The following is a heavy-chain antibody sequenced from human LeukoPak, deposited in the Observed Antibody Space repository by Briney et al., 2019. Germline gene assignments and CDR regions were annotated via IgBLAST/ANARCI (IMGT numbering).Heavy chain of an antibody. D-gene: IGHD3-16*01. CDR3: AKVGGNLGRGDFDY. CDR2: ISGSGGST. Sequence: GGSLRLSCAASGFTFTSYAMSWVRQAPGKGLEWVSAISGSGGSTYYADSVKGRFTISRDNSKNTLYLQMNSLRAEDTAVYYCAKVGGNLGRGDFDYWGQGTLVTVSS. J-gene: IGHJ4*02. CDR1: GFTFTSYA. V-gene: IGHV3-23*01.